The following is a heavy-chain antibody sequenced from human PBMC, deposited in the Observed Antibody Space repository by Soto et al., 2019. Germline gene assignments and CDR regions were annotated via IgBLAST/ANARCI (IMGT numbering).Heavy chain of an antibody. Sequence: SETLSLTCLVSGDSISSFSDYWAWIRQPPGKGLEWIASIESSGPTFYNPSLKSRVTISLDTSKNQFSLKLSSVTAADTAVYYCASVSYFNAFDYWGQRTLVTVS. J-gene: IGHJ4*02. CDR3: ASVSYFNAFDY. CDR2: IESSGPT. CDR1: GDSISSFSDY. V-gene: IGHV4-39*01. D-gene: IGHD3-9*01.